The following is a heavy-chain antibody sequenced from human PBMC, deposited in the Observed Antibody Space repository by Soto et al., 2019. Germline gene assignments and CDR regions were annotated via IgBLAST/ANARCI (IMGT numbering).Heavy chain of an antibody. CDR3: ARVGMAVYYYYGMDV. J-gene: IGHJ6*02. CDR1: GGSFSGYY. Sequence: SETLSLTCAVYGGSFSGYYWSWIRQPPGKGLEWIGEINHSGSTNYNPSLKSRVTISVDTSKNQFSLKLSSVTAADTAVYYCARVGMAVYYYYGMDVWGQGTTVTVSS. V-gene: IGHV4-34*01. D-gene: IGHD1-20*01. CDR2: INHSGST.